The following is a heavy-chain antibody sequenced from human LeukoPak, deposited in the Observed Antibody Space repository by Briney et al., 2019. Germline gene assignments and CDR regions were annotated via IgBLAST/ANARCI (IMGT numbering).Heavy chain of an antibody. V-gene: IGHV1-46*01. D-gene: IGHD6-19*01. Sequence: ASVKVSCKASGYTFTSYYMHWVRQAPGQGLEWMGIINPSGGSTSYAQKFQGRVTMTRDMSTSTVYMELSSLRSEDTAVYYCAREKGSGWYYYYYYMDVWGKGTAVTVSS. CDR2: INPSGGST. CDR3: AREKGSGWYYYYYYMDV. J-gene: IGHJ6*03. CDR1: GYTFTSYY.